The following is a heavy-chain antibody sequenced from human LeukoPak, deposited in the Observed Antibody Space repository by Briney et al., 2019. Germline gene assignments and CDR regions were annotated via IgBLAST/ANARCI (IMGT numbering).Heavy chain of an antibody. V-gene: IGHV3-9*01. CDR3: VKDMDAYSSGWYHFDF. CDR1: GFTFNDYA. J-gene: IGHJ4*02. CDR2: INWNSGRI. D-gene: IGHD6-19*01. Sequence: PGGSLRLSCAASGFTFNDYAMHWVRHAPGKGLEWVSGINWNSGRIGYADSVRGRFTISRDNAKNSLYLQMNSLRAEDTALYYCVKDMDAYSSGWYHFDFWGQGTLVTVSS.